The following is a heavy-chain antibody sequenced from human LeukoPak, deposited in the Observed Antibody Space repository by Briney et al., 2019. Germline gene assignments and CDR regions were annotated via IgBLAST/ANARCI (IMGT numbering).Heavy chain of an antibody. V-gene: IGHV4-59*08. J-gene: IGHJ4*02. CDR2: IYYSGST. D-gene: IGHD6-19*01. Sequence: NSSETLSLTCTVSGGSISSYYWSWIRQPPGKGLEWIGYIYYSGSTNYNPSLKSRVTISVDTSKNEYSLSLRSVTAADTAIYYCASEGLALAGNFYYWGQGILVAVSS. CDR3: ASEGLALAGNFYY. CDR1: GGSISSYY.